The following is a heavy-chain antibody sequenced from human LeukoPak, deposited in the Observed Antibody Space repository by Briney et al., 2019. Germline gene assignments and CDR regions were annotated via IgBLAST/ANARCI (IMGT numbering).Heavy chain of an antibody. D-gene: IGHD3-22*01. Sequence: PSETLSLTCTVSGGSISSSSYYWGWIRQPPGKGLEWIGSIYCSGSTYYNPSLKSRVTISVDTSKIQFSLKLSSVTAADTAVYYCAIQTYYYDSSGYYRQDYWGQGTLVSVSS. CDR2: IYCSGST. J-gene: IGHJ4*02. CDR3: AIQTYYYDSSGYYRQDY. CDR1: GGSISSSSYY. V-gene: IGHV4-39*01.